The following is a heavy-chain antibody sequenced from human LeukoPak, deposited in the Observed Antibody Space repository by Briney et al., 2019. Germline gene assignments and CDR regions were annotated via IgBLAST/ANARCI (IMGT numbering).Heavy chain of an antibody. D-gene: IGHD4-23*01. Sequence: GGSLRLSCAASGFTLSSYWMSWVRQAPGKGLEWVANIKQDGSEINYVDSVKGRFTISRDNAKNSMLLQMNSLRAEDTAVYYCAGADYGGNLFFDYWGQGALVTVSS. V-gene: IGHV3-7*04. CDR3: AGADYGGNLFFDY. CDR1: GFTLSSYW. CDR2: IKQDGSEI. J-gene: IGHJ4*02.